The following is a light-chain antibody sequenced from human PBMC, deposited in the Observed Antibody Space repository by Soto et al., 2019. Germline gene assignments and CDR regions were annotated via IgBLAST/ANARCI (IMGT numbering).Light chain of an antibody. CDR1: QDISNY. V-gene: IGKV1-33*01. J-gene: IGKJ3*01. CDR2: DAS. Sequence: DIQMTQSPSSLSASVGDRVTITCQASQDISNYLNWYQQKPGKAPKLLIYDASNLETGVPSRFSGSRSGTDFTFTISSLQPEDIATYYCQQYDNLLFTFGPGTKVDIK. CDR3: QQYDNLLFT.